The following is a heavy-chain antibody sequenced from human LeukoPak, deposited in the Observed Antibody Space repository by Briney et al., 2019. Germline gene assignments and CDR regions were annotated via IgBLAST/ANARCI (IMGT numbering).Heavy chain of an antibody. CDR2: ISGSGGST. V-gene: IGHV3-23*01. D-gene: IGHD5-12*01. CDR1: GFTFSSYA. CDR3: AKAPLGATIYCYYFDY. J-gene: IGHJ4*02. Sequence: GGSLRLSCAASGFTFSSYAMSWVRQAPGKGLEWVSAISGSGGSTYYADSVKGRFTISRDNSKNTLYLQMNSLRAEDTAVYYCAKAPLGATIYCYYFDYWGQATLVTVSS.